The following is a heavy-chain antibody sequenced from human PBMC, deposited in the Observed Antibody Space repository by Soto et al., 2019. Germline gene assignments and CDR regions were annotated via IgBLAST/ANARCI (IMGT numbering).Heavy chain of an antibody. Sequence: QVQLVESGGGVVQPGRSLRLSCAASGFTFSSYGMHWVRQAPGKGLEWVAVISYDGSNKYYADSVKGRFTISRDNSKNTLYLQMNSLRAEDTAVYYCAKDEAPWPYYYDSSGYPDYWGQGTLVTVSS. D-gene: IGHD3-22*01. CDR3: AKDEAPWPYYYDSSGYPDY. CDR2: ISYDGSNK. V-gene: IGHV3-30*18. CDR1: GFTFSSYG. J-gene: IGHJ4*02.